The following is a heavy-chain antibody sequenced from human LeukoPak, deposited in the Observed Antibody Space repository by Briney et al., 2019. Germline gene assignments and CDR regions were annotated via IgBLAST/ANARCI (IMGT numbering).Heavy chain of an antibody. CDR1: GYTFTGYY. J-gene: IGHJ4*02. CDR3: ARVRPNSGYDGLDY. CDR2: INPNSGGT. D-gene: IGHD5-12*01. V-gene: IGHV1-2*06. Sequence: GASVKVSCKASGYTFTGYYMHWVRQAPGQGREWMGRINPNSGGTNYAQKFQGRVTMTRDTSISTAYMELSRLRSDDTAVYYCARVRPNSGYDGLDYWGQGTLVTVSS.